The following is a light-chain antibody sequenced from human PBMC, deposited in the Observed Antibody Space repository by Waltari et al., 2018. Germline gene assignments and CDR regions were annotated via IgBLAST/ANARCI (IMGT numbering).Light chain of an antibody. CDR1: QGISNW. J-gene: IGKJ2*03. CDR3: HQHNSYPYS. Sequence: DIQMTQSPSSLSASVGDRITNTCQASQGISNWLAWYQQKPGKAPKLLIYAASSLQSGVPSRFSGSGSGTEFTLTISSLQPEDFATYYCHQHNSYPYSFGQGTKVEIK. CDR2: AAS. V-gene: IGKV1-12*01.